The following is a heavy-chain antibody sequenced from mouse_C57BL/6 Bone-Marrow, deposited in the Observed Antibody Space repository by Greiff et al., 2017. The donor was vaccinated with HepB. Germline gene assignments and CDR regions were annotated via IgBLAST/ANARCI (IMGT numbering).Heavy chain of an antibody. D-gene: IGHD6-1*01. CDR1: GYTFTSYW. J-gene: IGHJ1*03. V-gene: IGHV1-64*01. Sequence: QVQLQQPGAELVKPGASVKLSCKASGYTFTSYWMHWVKQRPGQGIEWIGMIHPNSGSTNYNEKFKSKATLTVDKSSSTAYMQLSSLTSEDSAVYYCASLSYWYFDVWGTGTTVTVSS. CDR2: IHPNSGST. CDR3: ASLSYWYFDV.